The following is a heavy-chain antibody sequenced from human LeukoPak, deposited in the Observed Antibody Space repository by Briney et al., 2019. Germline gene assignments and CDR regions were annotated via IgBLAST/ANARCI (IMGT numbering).Heavy chain of an antibody. CDR2: ISYDGSNK. Sequence: GRSLRLSCAASGFTFSSYGMHWVRQAPGKGLEWVAVISYDGSNKYYAVSVKGRFTISRDNSKNTLYLQMNSLRAEDTAVYYCASPVYGGYYYGMDVWGQGTTVTVSS. D-gene: IGHD4/OR15-4a*01. V-gene: IGHV3-30*03. CDR3: ASPVYGGYYYGMDV. J-gene: IGHJ6*02. CDR1: GFTFSSYG.